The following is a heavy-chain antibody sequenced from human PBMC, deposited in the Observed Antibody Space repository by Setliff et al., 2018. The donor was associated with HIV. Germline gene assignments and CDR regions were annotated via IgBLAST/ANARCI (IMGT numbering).Heavy chain of an antibody. CDR2: IYSSGST. D-gene: IGHD2-15*01. V-gene: IGHV4-61*02. CDR3: ARVFPPIRGAPFGTPPGAFDI. CDR1: GGSISSGSYY. Sequence: SETLSLTCTVSGGSISSGSYYWSWIRQPAGKGLEWIGRIYSSGSTIYNPSLRRLVTMSVDTSESQLSLKLTSVTAADTAVYYCARVFPPIRGAPFGTPPGAFDIWGQGTMVTVSS. J-gene: IGHJ3*02.